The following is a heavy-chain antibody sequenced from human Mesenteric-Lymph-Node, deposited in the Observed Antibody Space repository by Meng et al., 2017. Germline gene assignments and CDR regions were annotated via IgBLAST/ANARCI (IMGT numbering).Heavy chain of an antibody. V-gene: IGHV4-59*12. Sequence: SETLSLTCTVSGGSISGYYWNWIRQSPGKGLEWIGYISDSGSTNYNPSLKSRVTISVDTSKKQFSLKLSSVTAADTAVYYCARGPRGYDSSGTLKYWGQGTLVTVSS. D-gene: IGHD3-22*01. CDR3: ARGPRGYDSSGTLKY. J-gene: IGHJ4*02. CDR2: ISDSGST. CDR1: GGSISGYY.